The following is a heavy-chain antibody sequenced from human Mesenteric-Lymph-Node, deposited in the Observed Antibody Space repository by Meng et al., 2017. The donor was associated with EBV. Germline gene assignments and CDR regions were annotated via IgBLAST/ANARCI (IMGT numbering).Heavy chain of an antibody. CDR2: IYYSGSP. D-gene: IGHD2-15*01. Sequence: QAALQESGPGLVKPSQTLSLTCTVSGVSISSGDYYWSWVRQPPGKGLEWIGYIYYSGSPYSDPSLKSRLTISVDTSKNQFSLKLNSVTAADTAVYYCARGSWSDPVGLDLWGRGTLVTVSS. CDR1: GVSISSGDYY. J-gene: IGHJ2*01. V-gene: IGHV4-30-4*01. CDR3: ARGSWSDPVGLDL.